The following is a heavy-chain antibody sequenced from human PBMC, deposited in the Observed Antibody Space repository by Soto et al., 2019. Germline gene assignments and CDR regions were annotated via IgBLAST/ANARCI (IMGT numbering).Heavy chain of an antibody. CDR1: GGTFNSYV. J-gene: IGHJ4*02. CDR2: IIPIFGTA. V-gene: IGHV1-69*06. CDR3: AFLYSSGLPAFYS. Sequence: QVQLVQSGTEVKKPGSSVKVSCRASGGTFNSYVINWVRQAPGQGLEWMGGIIPIFGTANYAQKFQGRDTITADKSTSTAYMELSSLRSEDTAVYYCAFLYSSGLPAFYSWGQGSLVTVSS. D-gene: IGHD3-10*01.